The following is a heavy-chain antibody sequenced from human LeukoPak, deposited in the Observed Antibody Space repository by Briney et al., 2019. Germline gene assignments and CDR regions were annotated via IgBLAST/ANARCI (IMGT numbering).Heavy chain of an antibody. CDR2: INPNCGGT. D-gene: IGHD6-6*01. V-gene: IGHV1-2*02. CDR3: ARTTYSSSSTVVDV. Sequence: ASVKVSCKASGYTFTGYYMHWVRQAPGQGLEWMGWINPNCGGTNYAQKFQGRVTMTRDTSISTAYMELSRLRSDDTAVYYCARTTYSSSSTVVDVWGKGTTVTVSS. CDR1: GYTFTGYY. J-gene: IGHJ6*04.